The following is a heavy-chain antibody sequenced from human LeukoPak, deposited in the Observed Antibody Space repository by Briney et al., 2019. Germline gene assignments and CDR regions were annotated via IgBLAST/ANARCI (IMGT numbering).Heavy chain of an antibody. CDR1: GFTLSGSA. Sequence: GESLRLSCAASGFTLSGSAISWVRQAPGKGLKWVSAIGSDDTPYYADSVKGRFTISRDNSKNTAYLQMNSLRAEDTAVYYCARGGSAFDIWGQGTMVTVSS. V-gene: IGHV3-23*01. CDR2: IGSDDTP. D-gene: IGHD3-10*01. J-gene: IGHJ3*02. CDR3: ARGGSAFDI.